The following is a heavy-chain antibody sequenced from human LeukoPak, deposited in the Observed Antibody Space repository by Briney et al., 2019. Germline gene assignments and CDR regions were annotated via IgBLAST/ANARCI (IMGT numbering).Heavy chain of an antibody. CDR1: GGSISSYY. D-gene: IGHD3-3*01. Sequence: PSETLSLTCTVSGGSISSYYWSWIRQPPGKGLEWIGYIYYSGSTNYNPSLKSRVTISVDTSKNQFSLKLSSVTAADTAVYYCARVREITIFGDQHYFDYWGQGTLVTVSS. J-gene: IGHJ4*02. CDR2: IYYSGST. V-gene: IGHV4-59*01. CDR3: ARVREITIFGDQHYFDY.